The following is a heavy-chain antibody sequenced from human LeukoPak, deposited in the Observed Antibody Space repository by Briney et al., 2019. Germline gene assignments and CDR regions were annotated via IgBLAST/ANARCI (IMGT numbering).Heavy chain of an antibody. CDR1: GGSISSGGYY. CDR2: IYHSGST. Sequence: SQTLSLTCTVSGGSISSGGYYWSWIRQHPGKGLEWIGYIYHSGSTYYNPSLKSRVTISVDTSKNQFSLKLSSVTAADTAVYYWARWGKSQLQNKGGFDYGGQGPLVTVPS. D-gene: IGHD2-2*01. V-gene: IGHV4-31*03. CDR3: ARWGKSQLQNKGGFDY. J-gene: IGHJ4*02.